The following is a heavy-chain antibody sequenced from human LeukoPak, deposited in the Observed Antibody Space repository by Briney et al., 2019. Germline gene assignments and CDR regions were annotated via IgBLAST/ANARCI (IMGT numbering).Heavy chain of an antibody. CDR2: IYYSGRT. CDR1: GGSFSRGGYY. D-gene: IGHD5-18*01. Sequence: SQTLSLTCTVSGGSFSRGGYYWGWIRQPPGKGLEWIGYIYYSGRTYYNPSLKSRVTISLDTSKNQFSLKLSSVTAADTAVYYCARALDTAMETWGQGTLVTVSS. J-gene: IGHJ4*02. V-gene: IGHV4-31*03. CDR3: ARALDTAMET.